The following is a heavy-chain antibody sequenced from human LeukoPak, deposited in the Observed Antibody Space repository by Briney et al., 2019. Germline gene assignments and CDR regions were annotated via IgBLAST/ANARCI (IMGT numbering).Heavy chain of an antibody. V-gene: IGHV4-59*01. D-gene: IGHD2-15*01. CDR3: ARLGYCSGGSCRSAFDI. CDR2: IYYSGST. CDR1: GGSISSYY. J-gene: IGHJ3*02. Sequence: SETLSLTCTVSGGSISSYYWSWIRQPPGKGLEWIGYIYYSGSTNYNPSLKSRVTISVDTSKNQFSLKLSSVTAADTAVYYCARLGYCSGGSCRSAFDIWGQGTMVTVSS.